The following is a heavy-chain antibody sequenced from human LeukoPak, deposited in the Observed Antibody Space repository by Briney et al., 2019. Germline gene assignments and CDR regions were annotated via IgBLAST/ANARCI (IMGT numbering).Heavy chain of an antibody. CDR2: ISGSGGST. Sequence: GGSLRLSCAVSGFTFSSYDMSWVRQAPGKGLEWVSGISGSGGSTYYADSVKGRFTVSRDNSKNTLYLQINSLRDEDTAVYYCAKDDAWLQYNDWGQGTLVTVSS. CDR3: AKDDAWLQYND. V-gene: IGHV3-23*01. D-gene: IGHD5-24*01. CDR1: GFTFSSYD. J-gene: IGHJ4*02.